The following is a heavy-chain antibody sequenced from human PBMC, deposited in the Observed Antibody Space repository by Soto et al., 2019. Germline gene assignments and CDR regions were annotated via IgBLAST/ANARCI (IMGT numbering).Heavy chain of an antibody. CDR2: ISYDGSNK. D-gene: IGHD2-15*01. CDR3: ARDKGALGYCSGGSCHRPFDP. Sequence: GGSLRLSCAASGFPFSSYAMHWVRQAPGKGLEWVAVISYDGSNKYYADSVKGRFTISRDNSKNTLYLQMNSLRAEDTAVYYCARDKGALGYCSGGSCHRPFDPWGQGTLVTVSS. J-gene: IGHJ5*02. V-gene: IGHV3-30-3*01. CDR1: GFPFSSYA.